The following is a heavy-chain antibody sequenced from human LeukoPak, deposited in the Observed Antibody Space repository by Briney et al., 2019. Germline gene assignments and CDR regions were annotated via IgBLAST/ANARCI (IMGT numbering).Heavy chain of an antibody. CDR3: ARDKVRGVMDY. CDR2: IYHSGST. CDR1: GYSISSGYY. Sequence: SETLSLTCAVSGYSISSGYYWGWIRQPPGKGPEWIGSIYHSGSTYYNPSLKSRVTISVDTSKNQFSLKLSSVTAADTAVYYCARDKVRGVMDYWGQGTLVTVSS. V-gene: IGHV4-38-2*02. J-gene: IGHJ4*02. D-gene: IGHD3-10*01.